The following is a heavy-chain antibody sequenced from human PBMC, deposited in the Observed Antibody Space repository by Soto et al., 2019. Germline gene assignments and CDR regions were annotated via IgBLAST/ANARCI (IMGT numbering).Heavy chain of an antibody. CDR3: AKDPNYAVAGLCEYFQH. Sequence: QVQLVESGGGVVQPGRSLRLSCAASGFTFSSYGMHWVRQAPGKGLEWVAVISYDGSNKYYADSVKGRFTISRDNSKNTLYLQMNSLRAEDTAVYYCAKDPNYAVAGLCEYFQHWGQGTLVTVSS. D-gene: IGHD6-19*01. V-gene: IGHV3-30*18. CDR1: GFTFSSYG. CDR2: ISYDGSNK. J-gene: IGHJ1*01.